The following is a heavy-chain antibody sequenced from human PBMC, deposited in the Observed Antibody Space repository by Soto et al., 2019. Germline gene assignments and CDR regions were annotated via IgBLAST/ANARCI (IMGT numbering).Heavy chain of an antibody. CDR3: ARDSELRAVMRTTYVVYGMDV. CDR1: GYTFTSYG. Sequence: ASVKVSCKASGYTFTSYGISWVRQAPGHGLEWMGWISAYNGNTNYAQKIQGRVTMTTDTSTSTAYMELRSLRSDGTAVYYCARDSELRAVMRTTYVVYGMDVWGQGTTVTVSS. CDR2: ISAYNGNT. J-gene: IGHJ6*02. D-gene: IGHD3-10*01. V-gene: IGHV1-18*04.